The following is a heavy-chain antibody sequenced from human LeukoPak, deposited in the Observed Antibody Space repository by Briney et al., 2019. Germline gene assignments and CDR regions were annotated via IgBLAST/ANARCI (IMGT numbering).Heavy chain of an antibody. Sequence: ASVKVSCKASGYTFTSYDINWVRQATGQGLEWMGWMNPNSGNTGYAQKFQGRVTMTRDTSTSTVYMELSSLRSEDTAVYYCARDKIAEAGFFDYWGQGTLATVSS. CDR1: GYTFTSYD. CDR2: MNPNSGNT. CDR3: ARDKIAEAGFFDY. D-gene: IGHD6-13*01. J-gene: IGHJ4*02. V-gene: IGHV1-8*01.